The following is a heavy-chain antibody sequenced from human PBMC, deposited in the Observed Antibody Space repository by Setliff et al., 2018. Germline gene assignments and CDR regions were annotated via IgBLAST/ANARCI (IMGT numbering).Heavy chain of an antibody. CDR3: ARSGSSSPYYFDY. J-gene: IGHJ4*02. D-gene: IGHD6-6*01. V-gene: IGHV4-31*03. CDR1: GGSISSGGYY. CDR2: IYYSGST. Sequence: SETLSLTCTVSGGSISSGGYYWSWIRQYPGKGLEWIGYIYYSGSTYYNPSLKSRITISADTSKNQFSLRLSSVTAADTAVYYCARSGSSSPYYFDYWGQGTLVTVSS.